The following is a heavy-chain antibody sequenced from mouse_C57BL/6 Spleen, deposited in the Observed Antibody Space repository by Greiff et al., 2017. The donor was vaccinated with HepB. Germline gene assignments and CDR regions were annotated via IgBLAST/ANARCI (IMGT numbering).Heavy chain of an antibody. Sequence: QVQLQQSGAELMKPGASVKLSCKATGYTFTGYWIEWVKQRPGHGLEWIGEILPGSGSTNYNEKFKGNATFTADTSSNTAYMQLSSLTTEDSAIYYCARRNVDDYDRGPQYYAMDYWGQGTSVTVSS. J-gene: IGHJ4*01. CDR2: ILPGSGST. CDR3: ARRNVDDYDRGPQYYAMDY. V-gene: IGHV1-9*01. CDR1: GYTFTGYW. D-gene: IGHD2-4*01.